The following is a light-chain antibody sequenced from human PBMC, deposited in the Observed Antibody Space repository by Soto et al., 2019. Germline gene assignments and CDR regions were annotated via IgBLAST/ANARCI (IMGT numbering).Light chain of an antibody. CDR3: QQYDSYPVT. Sequence: DSQMTQSPSTLAASVGDRVTITCRASQSISSWLAWYQQKPGKAPKLLISKASLLQSGVPSRFSGSGSGTEFTLTISSLQPEDFATYDCQQYDSYPVTFGGGTKVEVK. CDR1: QSISSW. V-gene: IGKV1-5*03. CDR2: KAS. J-gene: IGKJ4*01.